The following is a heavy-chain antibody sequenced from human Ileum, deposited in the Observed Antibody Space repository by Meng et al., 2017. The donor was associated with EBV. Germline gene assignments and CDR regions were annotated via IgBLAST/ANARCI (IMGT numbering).Heavy chain of an antibody. CDR3: ASSDYYRSDY. V-gene: IGHV4-4*02. J-gene: IGHJ4*02. CDR2: TYHSGNT. D-gene: IGHD3-22*01. Sequence: LDRQGAGPRLVKPSAALSGDCAGSGYSSSRSDWWSWARKPPGKGMEWIGETYHSGNTNYSPSLKSRVTISLDKSKNQLSLKLNSVTAADTAVYYCASSDYYRSDYWGQGTLVTVSS. CDR1: GYSSSRSDW.